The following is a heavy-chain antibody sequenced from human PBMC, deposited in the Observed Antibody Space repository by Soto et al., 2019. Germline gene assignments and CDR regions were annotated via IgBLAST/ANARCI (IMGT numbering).Heavy chain of an antibody. CDR3: ASHFTGVLVLGTSPPGGDNFGWDV. CDR1: GGTFSRYT. D-gene: IGHD2-8*02. Sequence: QVQLVQSGAEVKKPGSSVKVSCKASGGTFSRYTFTWVRQAPGQGLEWMGRIIPIVDIPNYAQKFQGRVTITADKSTSTAYMELSRLTSADTAVYYCASHFTGVLVLGTSPPGGDNFGWDVWGQGPTVSVS. J-gene: IGHJ6*02. CDR2: IIPIVDIP. V-gene: IGHV1-69*02.